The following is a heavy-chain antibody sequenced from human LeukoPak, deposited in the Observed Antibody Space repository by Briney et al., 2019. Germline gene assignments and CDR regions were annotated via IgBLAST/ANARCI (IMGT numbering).Heavy chain of an antibody. CDR2: ISGSGGGT. Sequence: GGSLRLSCAASGFTFSSYAMSWVRQAPGKGLEWVSAISGSGGGTYYADSVKGRFTISRDNSKNTLCLQMNSLRAEDTAVYYCAKDQYSSSWYWFDPWGQGTLVTVSS. CDR1: GFTFSSYA. D-gene: IGHD6-13*01. J-gene: IGHJ5*02. V-gene: IGHV3-23*01. CDR3: AKDQYSSSWYWFDP.